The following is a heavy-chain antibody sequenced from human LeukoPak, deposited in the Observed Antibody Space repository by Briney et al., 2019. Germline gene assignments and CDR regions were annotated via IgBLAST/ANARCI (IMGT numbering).Heavy chain of an antibody. CDR1: GGSISSGGYS. CDR3: ARYLGSGWYDGFDI. Sequence: SETLSLTCAVSGGSISSGGYSWSWVRQPPGKGLEWIGYIYYSGSTYYNPSLKSRVTISVDTSKNQFSLKLSSVTAAGTAVYYCARYLGSGWYDGFDIWGQGTMITVSS. CDR2: IYYSGST. V-gene: IGHV4-30-4*07. J-gene: IGHJ3*02. D-gene: IGHD6-19*01.